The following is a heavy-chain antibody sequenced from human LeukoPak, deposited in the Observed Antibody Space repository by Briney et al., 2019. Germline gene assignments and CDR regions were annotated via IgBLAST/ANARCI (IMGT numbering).Heavy chain of an antibody. CDR1: GYSISSGYY. CDR2: IYHSGST. CDR3: ARDLIVVPAAYFDY. J-gene: IGHJ4*02. Sequence: SETLSLTCAVSGYSISSGYYWGWIRQPPGKGLEWIGSIYHSGSTYYNPSLKSRVTISVDTSKNQFSLKLSSVTAAGTAVYYCARDLIVVPAAYFDYWGQGTLVTVSS. D-gene: IGHD2-2*01. V-gene: IGHV4-38-2*02.